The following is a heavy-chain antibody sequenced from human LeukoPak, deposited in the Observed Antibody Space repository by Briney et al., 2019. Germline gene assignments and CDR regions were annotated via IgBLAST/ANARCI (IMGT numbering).Heavy chain of an antibody. Sequence: PGGSLRLSCTTSGFTFGDYGMSWVRQAPGKGLEWVGFIRSKAYGGTTENAASVKGRFTISRDDSKSIAYLQMNSLKTEDTAVYYCTGSFGDLTFFDYWGLGTLVTVSS. V-gene: IGHV3-49*04. CDR3: TGSFGDLTFFDY. J-gene: IGHJ4*02. CDR1: GFTFGDYG. CDR2: IRSKAYGGTT. D-gene: IGHD3-10*01.